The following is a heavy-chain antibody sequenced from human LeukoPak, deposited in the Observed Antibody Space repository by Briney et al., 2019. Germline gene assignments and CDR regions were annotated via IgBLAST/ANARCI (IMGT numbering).Heavy chain of an antibody. J-gene: IGHJ4*02. D-gene: IGHD1-26*01. CDR2: IEYSGNT. V-gene: IGHV4-39*01. Sequence: SETLSLTCTVSGGSISSSSYYWGWVRQPPGRGVEWVGSIEYSGNTYYNLSLKSRVTISVDTSKNQFSLQLRSVTAADTAVYYCARQVYGGSYHFDYRGQGTLVAVSS. CDR3: ARQVYGGSYHFDY. CDR1: GGSISSSSYY.